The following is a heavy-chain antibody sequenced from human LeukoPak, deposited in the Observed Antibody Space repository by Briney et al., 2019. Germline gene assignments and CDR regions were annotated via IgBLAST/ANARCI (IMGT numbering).Heavy chain of an antibody. CDR3: ARLGNSTGNF. CDR1: GYTFTGYY. D-gene: IGHD4-23*01. Sequence: ASVRVSCKASGYTFTGYYLHWVRQAPGQGLEWMGWINPNSGGTKYAQEFEGRVTMTRDTSITTAYMELIGLKSDDTAVYYCARLGNSTGNFWGQGTLSPSPQ. V-gene: IGHV1-2*02. CDR2: INPNSGGT. J-gene: IGHJ4*02.